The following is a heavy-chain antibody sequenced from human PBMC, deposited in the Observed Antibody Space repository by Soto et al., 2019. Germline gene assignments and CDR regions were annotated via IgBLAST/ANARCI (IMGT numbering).Heavy chain of an antibody. CDR1: IGAFSIYA. CDR2: IIPIFGTA. D-gene: IGHD3-3*01. CDR3: ARNEAVFGVVIPHYYYGMDV. J-gene: IGHJ6*02. Sequence: SVKVSCKASIGAFSIYASSCVPEAPGQGLEWMGGIIPIFGTANYAQKFQGRVTITADESTSTAYMELSSLRSEDTAVYYCARNEAVFGVVIPHYYYGMDVWGQGTTVTVSS. V-gene: IGHV1-69*13.